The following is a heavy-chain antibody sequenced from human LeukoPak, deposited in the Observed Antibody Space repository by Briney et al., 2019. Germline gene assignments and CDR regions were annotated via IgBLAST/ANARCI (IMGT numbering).Heavy chain of an antibody. CDR2: IYYSGST. D-gene: IGHD3-16*01. CDR3: ARELGPMIPGAFDI. V-gene: IGHV4-30-4*08. CDR1: GGSISSGDYY. Sequence: SETLSLTCTVSGGSISSGDYYWSWIRQPPGKGLEWIGYIYYSGSTYYNPSLKSRVTISVDTSKNQFSLKLSSVTAADTAVYYCARELGPMIPGAFDIWGQGTMVTVSS. J-gene: IGHJ3*02.